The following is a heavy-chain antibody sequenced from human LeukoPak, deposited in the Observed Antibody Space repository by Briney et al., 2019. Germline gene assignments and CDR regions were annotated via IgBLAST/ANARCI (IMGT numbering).Heavy chain of an antibody. CDR2: IKTDGSST. V-gene: IGHV3-74*01. D-gene: IGHD6-19*01. J-gene: IGHJ4*02. CDR1: GFTFSNSW. CDR3: ARGGTSGCLDY. Sequence: GGSLRLSCAASGFTFSNSWMHWVRQAPGKGLVWVSRIKTDGSSTSYADSVKGRFTISRDNAKNTLYLQMNTMSAEDTAVYFCARGGTSGCLDYWGQGTLVTVSS.